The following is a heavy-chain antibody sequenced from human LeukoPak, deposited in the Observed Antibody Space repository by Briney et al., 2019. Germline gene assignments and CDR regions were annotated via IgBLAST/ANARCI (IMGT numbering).Heavy chain of an antibody. CDR1: GYTFTTSA. J-gene: IGHJ4*02. CDR3: ARTTAMVTIFDY. CDR2: INAGNGNT. V-gene: IGHV1-3*01. D-gene: IGHD5-18*01. Sequence: ASVKVSCKASGYTFTTSAMHWVRQAPGERLEWMGCINAGNGNTKYSQKFQGRVTTTRDTSASTAYMELSSLRSEDTAVYYCARTTAMVTIFDYWGQGTLVTVSS.